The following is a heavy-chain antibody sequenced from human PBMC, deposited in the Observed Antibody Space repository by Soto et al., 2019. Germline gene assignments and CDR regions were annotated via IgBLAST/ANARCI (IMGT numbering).Heavy chain of an antibody. J-gene: IGHJ6*02. CDR3: ARVGTMVRGATDYYYGMDV. CDR2: IYTSGST. D-gene: IGHD3-10*01. CDR1: GCSISSYD. V-gene: IGHV4-4*07. Sequence: PWETLSLTCTVSGCSISSYDWRWIRQPPGKGLEWIGRIYTSGSTNYNPSLKSRVTMSVDTSKNQFSLKLNSVTAADTAVYYCARVGTMVRGATDYYYGMDVWGQGTTVTVSS.